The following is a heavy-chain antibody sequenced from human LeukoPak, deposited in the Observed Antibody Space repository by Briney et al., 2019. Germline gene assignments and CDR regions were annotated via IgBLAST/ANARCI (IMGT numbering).Heavy chain of an antibody. J-gene: IGHJ4*02. CDR2: IYHSGST. CDR1: GGSISSSNW. Sequence: SGTLSLTCAVSGGSISSSNWWSWVRQPPGKGLEWIGEIYHSGSTNYNPSLKSRVTISVDKSKNQFSLKLSSVTAADTAVYYCARDVFYGSGSYYSDYWGQGTLVTVSS. D-gene: IGHD3-10*01. V-gene: IGHV4-4*02. CDR3: ARDVFYGSGSYYSDY.